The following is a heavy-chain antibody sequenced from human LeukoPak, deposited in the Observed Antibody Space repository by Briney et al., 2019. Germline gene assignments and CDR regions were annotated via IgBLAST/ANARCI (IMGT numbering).Heavy chain of an antibody. Sequence: GGSLRLSCAASGFTFSSYWMHWVRQAPGKGLEWVSYISGSGSTIYYADSVKGRFTISRDNAKNSLYLQMNSLRGEDTAVYYCARESEHSVSQVDFDLWGQGTMVTVSS. D-gene: IGHD2-15*01. CDR1: GFTFSSYW. CDR2: ISGSGSTI. J-gene: IGHJ3*01. CDR3: ARESEHSVSQVDFDL. V-gene: IGHV3-48*03.